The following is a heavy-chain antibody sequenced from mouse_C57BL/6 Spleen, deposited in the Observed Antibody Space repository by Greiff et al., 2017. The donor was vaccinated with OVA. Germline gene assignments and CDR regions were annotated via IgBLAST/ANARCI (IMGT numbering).Heavy chain of an antibody. CDR2: IDPEDGET. D-gene: IGHD1-1*01. CDR1: GFNIKDYY. CDR3: AYYYGSSYWYFDV. V-gene: IGHV14-2*01. Sequence: EVQLQQSGAELVKPGASVKLSCTASGFNIKDYYMHWVKQRTEQGLEWIGRIDPEDGETKYAPKFQGKATITADTSSNTASLQLSSLTSEDTAVYSCAYYYGSSYWYFDVWGTGTTVTVSS. J-gene: IGHJ1*03.